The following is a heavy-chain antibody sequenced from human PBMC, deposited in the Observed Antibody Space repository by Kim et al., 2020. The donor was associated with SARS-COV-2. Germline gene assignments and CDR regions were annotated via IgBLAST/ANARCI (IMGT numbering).Heavy chain of an antibody. J-gene: IGHJ4*02. Sequence: NKYYTVSVKGRVTISRDNFDTTLYLQMNSLIADDTAVYYCARGDSSFDFYFWGQGTLVTVSS. D-gene: IGHD6-19*01. CDR3: ARGDSSFDFYF. V-gene: IGHV3-33*01. CDR2: NK.